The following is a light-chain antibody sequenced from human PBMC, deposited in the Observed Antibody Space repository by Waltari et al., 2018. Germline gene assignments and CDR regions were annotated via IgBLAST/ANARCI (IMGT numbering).Light chain of an antibody. Sequence: QTVVTQEPSLSVSPGGTVTLTCGLSSGSVSTTYYPSWYQQAPGQAPRTLIFDTNTRSSGVPERFAASILDNKADLTITGAQADDESDYYCVLSMGSGIWVFGGWTKLTVL. CDR1: SGSVSTTYY. CDR2: DTN. CDR3: VLSMGSGIWV. J-gene: IGLJ3*02. V-gene: IGLV8-61*01.